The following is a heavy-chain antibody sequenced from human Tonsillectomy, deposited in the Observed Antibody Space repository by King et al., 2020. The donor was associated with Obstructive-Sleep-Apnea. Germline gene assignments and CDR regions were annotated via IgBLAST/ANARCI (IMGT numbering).Heavy chain of an antibody. V-gene: IGHV4-39*02. CDR2: VCFSGST. Sequence: LQLQESGPGLVKPSETLSLTCTVSGGSISSSSYYWDWIRRPPGKGLEWLGGVCFSGSTYYNPSLKVRVTISLDTSTNHFSLKLSSVTAAEPAVYYCARAPGVATAGTYYYYGMDVWGQGTTVTVSS. D-gene: IGHD6-13*01. CDR1: GGSISSSSYY. J-gene: IGHJ6*02. CDR3: ARAPGVATAGTYYYYGMDV.